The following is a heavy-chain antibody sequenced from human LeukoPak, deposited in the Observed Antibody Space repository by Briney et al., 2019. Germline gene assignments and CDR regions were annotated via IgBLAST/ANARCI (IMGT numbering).Heavy chain of an antibody. V-gene: IGHV1-18*01. J-gene: IGHJ1*01. CDR1: GYTFTSYA. Sequence: ASVKVSCKASGYTFTSYAITWVRQAPGQGLDWMGWISLYNPKTNYAQKFQGRVTITTDTSTSTACMELTSLTSDDTAVYYCARLGVAGDPSSAEYFQHWGQGTLLTVSS. D-gene: IGHD6-19*01. CDR2: ISLYNPKT. CDR3: ARLGVAGDPSSAEYFQH.